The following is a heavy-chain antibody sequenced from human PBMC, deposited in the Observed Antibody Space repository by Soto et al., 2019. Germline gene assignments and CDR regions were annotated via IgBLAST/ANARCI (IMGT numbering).Heavy chain of an antibody. CDR2: IVVGSGNT. Sequence: SVKVSCKASGFTFTSSAMQWVRQARGQRLEWIGWIVVGSGNTNYAQKFQERVTITRDMSTSTAYMELSSLRSEDTAVYYCAAGGITGTTNPYGMDVWGQGTTVTVSS. CDR1: GFTFTSSA. J-gene: IGHJ6*02. V-gene: IGHV1-58*02. D-gene: IGHD1-7*01. CDR3: AAGGITGTTNPYGMDV.